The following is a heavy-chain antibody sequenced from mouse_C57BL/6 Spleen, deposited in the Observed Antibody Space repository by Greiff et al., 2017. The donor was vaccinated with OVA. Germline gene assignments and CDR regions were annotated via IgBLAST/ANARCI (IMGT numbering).Heavy chain of an antibody. CDR1: GFSFNTYA. D-gene: IGHD2-5*01. Sequence: EVQLVESGGGLVQPKGSLKLSCAASGFSFNTYAMNWVRQAPGKGLEWVARIRSKSNNYATYYADSVKDRFTISRDDSECMLNLQMNKLKTEENAMYYGVRHPTLNSNYPYAMDYWGQGTSVTVSS. V-gene: IGHV10-1*01. J-gene: IGHJ4*01. CDR2: IRSKSNNYAT. CDR3: VRHPTLNSNYPYAMDY.